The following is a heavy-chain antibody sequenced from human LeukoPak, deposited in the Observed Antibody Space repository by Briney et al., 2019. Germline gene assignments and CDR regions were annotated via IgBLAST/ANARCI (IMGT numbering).Heavy chain of an antibody. V-gene: IGHV3-48*03. D-gene: IGHD2-15*01. CDR3: ARKAYCSDAVRPPWGAFDI. J-gene: IGHJ3*02. CDR1: NFTFGSYD. Sequence: GGSLRLSCTASNFTFGSYDFNWVRQAPGKGLDWVSYIHTSGSTIYYADSVKGRFTIFRDNAKNSVYLQMSSLRAEDTALYYCARKAYCSDAVRPPWGAFDIWGQGTMVTVSS. CDR2: IHTSGSTI.